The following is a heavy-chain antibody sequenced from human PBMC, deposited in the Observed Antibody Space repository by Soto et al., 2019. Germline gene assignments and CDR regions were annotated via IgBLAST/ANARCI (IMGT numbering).Heavy chain of an antibody. CDR2: INHSGST. CDR3: ARGDYDILTGYYTQPLDY. V-gene: IGHV4-34*01. J-gene: IGHJ4*02. D-gene: IGHD3-9*01. Sequence: SETLSLTCAVYGGSFSGYYWSCIRQPPGKGLEWIGEINHSGSTNYNPSLKSRVTISVDTSKNQFSLKLSSVTAADTAVYYCARGDYDILTGYYTQPLDYWGQGTLVTGSS. CDR1: GGSFSGYY.